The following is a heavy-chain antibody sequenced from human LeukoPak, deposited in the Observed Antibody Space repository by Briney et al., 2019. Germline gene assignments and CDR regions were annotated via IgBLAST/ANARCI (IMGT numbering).Heavy chain of an antibody. CDR2: IKQDGSEK. Sequence: GGSLRLSCAASGFTFSSYWMSWVRQAPGKGLEWVANIKQDGSEKYYVDSVKGRFTISRDNAKNSLYLQMNSLRAEDTAVYYCAKDFGELRYFDPFDPWGQGTLVTVSS. J-gene: IGHJ5*02. D-gene: IGHD3-9*01. V-gene: IGHV3-7*01. CDR3: AKDFGELRYFDPFDP. CDR1: GFTFSSYW.